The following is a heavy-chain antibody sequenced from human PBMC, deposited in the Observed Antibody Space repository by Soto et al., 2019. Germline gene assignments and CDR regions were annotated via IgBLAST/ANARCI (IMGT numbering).Heavy chain of an antibody. CDR3: TTDLWDSSGYYRYYFDY. V-gene: IGHV3-15*01. Sequence: TGGSLRLSCAASGFTFSNAWMSWVRQAPGKGLEWVGRIKSKTDGGTTDYAAPVKGRFTISRDDSKNTLYLQMNSLKTEDTAVYYCTTDLWDSSGYYRYYFDYWGQGTLVTVSS. J-gene: IGHJ4*02. D-gene: IGHD3-22*01. CDR2: IKSKTDGGTT. CDR1: GFTFSNAW.